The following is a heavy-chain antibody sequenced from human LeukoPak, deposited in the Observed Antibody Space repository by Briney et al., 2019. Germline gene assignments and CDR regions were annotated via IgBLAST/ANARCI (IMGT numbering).Heavy chain of an antibody. D-gene: IGHD3-22*01. J-gene: IGHJ4*02. CDR2: IIPISGIV. Sequence: GSSVKVSCKASGGTFSSYAISWVRQAPGQALEWMGRIIPISGIVNYAQKFQGIVTTTADKSTSTADKELSSQRSEDTAVYYCARERKCDYYDSSGYYRGVYFDYWGQGTLVTVSS. CDR3: ARERKCDYYDSSGYYRGVYFDY. V-gene: IGHV1-69*04. CDR1: GGTFSSYA.